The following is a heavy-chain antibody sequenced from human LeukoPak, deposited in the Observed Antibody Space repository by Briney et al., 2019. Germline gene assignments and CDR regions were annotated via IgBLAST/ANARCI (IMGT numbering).Heavy chain of an antibody. CDR1: GFTFSSYA. D-gene: IGHD1-26*01. J-gene: IGHJ4*02. CDR2: ISGSGGST. CDR3: AKFASLVYSGSYPVDY. Sequence: PGGSLRLSCAASGFTFSSYAMSWVRQAPGKGLEWVSAISGSGGSTYYADSVKGRFTISRDNSKNTLYLQMNSLRAEDTAVYYCAKFASLVYSGSYPVDYWGQGTLVTVSS. V-gene: IGHV3-23*01.